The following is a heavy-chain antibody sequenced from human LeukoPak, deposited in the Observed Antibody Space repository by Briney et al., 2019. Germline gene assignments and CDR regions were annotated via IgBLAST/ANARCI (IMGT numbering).Heavy chain of an antibody. J-gene: IGHJ5*02. CDR2: INCYNGKT. Sequence: ASVKVSCKASGHTFTSHIIDWVRQAPGQGLEWMGWINCYNGKTNYAQKFQARVTMTTDTSTNTAYMELRSLRSDDTALYYCARDERITIFGEPFSWFDPWGQGTLVTVSS. V-gene: IGHV1-18*01. CDR1: GHTFTSHI. D-gene: IGHD3-3*01. CDR3: ARDERITIFGEPFSWFDP.